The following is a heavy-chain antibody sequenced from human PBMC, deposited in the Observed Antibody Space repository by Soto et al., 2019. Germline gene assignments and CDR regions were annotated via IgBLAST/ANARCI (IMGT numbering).Heavy chain of an antibody. Sequence: SETLSLTCTVSGGSISGYYWSWIRQSPEKGLKYIGYISYSGSTNYNPSLKSRVTTSLDTSKNQFSLKLSSVTAADTAIYYCASLNFDILTGYYAFDLWGQGTMVTVSS. V-gene: IGHV4-59*08. CDR1: GGSISGYY. CDR2: ISYSGST. D-gene: IGHD3-9*01. J-gene: IGHJ3*01. CDR3: ASLNFDILTGYYAFDL.